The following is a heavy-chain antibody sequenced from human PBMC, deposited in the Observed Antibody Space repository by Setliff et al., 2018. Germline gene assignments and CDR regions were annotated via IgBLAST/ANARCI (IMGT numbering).Heavy chain of an antibody. CDR1: GGSFSGYY. CDR3: ARGAGEYSGNYYR. CDR2: INYSGRT. D-gene: IGHD1-26*01. Sequence: SETLSLTCTVSGGSFSGYYWSWIRQPPGKGLEWIGEINYSGRTNYNPSFKSRVIISADTSKNQFSLKLTSVTAADAGVYYCARGAGEYSGNYYRWGQGALVTVSS. J-gene: IGHJ5*02. V-gene: IGHV4-34*01.